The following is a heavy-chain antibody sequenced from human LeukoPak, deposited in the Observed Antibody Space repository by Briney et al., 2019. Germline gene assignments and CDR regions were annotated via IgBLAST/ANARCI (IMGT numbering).Heavy chain of an antibody. Sequence: KDGESLKISCKGSGYSFTTNWIGWVRQLPGKGLEWMGIIYPGDSETRYSPSFQGHVTISADKSISTAYLQWSSLKASDTAMYYCARTPAVTPDYWGQGTLVTVSS. J-gene: IGHJ4*02. CDR2: IYPGDSET. CDR1: GYSFTTNW. D-gene: IGHD4-11*01. CDR3: ARTPAVTPDY. V-gene: IGHV5-51*01.